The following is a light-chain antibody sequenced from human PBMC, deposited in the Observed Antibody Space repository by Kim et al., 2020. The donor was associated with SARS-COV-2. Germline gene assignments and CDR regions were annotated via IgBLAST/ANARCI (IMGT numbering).Light chain of an antibody. CDR2: NND. J-gene: IGLJ2*01. Sequence: GQRGVISCSGRRSNIGNNPVNWYQQFPGTAPQLLIRNNDQRPSRVPDRFSGSKSGTSASLAISGLQSEDEADYYCVAWDDSLTGVVIGGGTQLTVL. CDR3: VAWDDSLTGVV. CDR1: RSNIGNNP. V-gene: IGLV1-44*01.